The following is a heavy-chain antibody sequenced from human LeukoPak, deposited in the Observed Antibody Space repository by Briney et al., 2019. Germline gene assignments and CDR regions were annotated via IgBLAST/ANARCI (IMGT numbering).Heavy chain of an antibody. CDR2: IIPIFGTA. Sequence: ASVKVSCKASGGTFSSHAISWVRQAPGQGLEWMGGIIPIFGTANYAQKFQGRVTITADESTSTAYMELSSLRSEDTAVYYCARDGGVAAIRGAFDIWGQGTMVTVSS. D-gene: IGHD2-15*01. V-gene: IGHV1-69*01. CDR3: ARDGGVAAIRGAFDI. CDR1: GGTFSSHA. J-gene: IGHJ3*02.